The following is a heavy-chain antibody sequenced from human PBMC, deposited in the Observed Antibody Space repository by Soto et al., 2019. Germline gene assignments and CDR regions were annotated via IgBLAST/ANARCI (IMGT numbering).Heavy chain of an antibody. CDR1: GGSISSYY. CDR2: IYYSGST. D-gene: IGHD6-13*01. Sequence: SETLSLTCTVSGGSISSYYWSWIRQPPGKGLEWIGYIYYSGSTNYNPSLKSRVTISVDTSKNQFSLKLSSVTAADTAVYYCARESSIAAAGPIYYYYYGMDVWGQGTTVTVSS. CDR3: ARESSIAAAGPIYYYYYGMDV. V-gene: IGHV4-59*01. J-gene: IGHJ6*02.